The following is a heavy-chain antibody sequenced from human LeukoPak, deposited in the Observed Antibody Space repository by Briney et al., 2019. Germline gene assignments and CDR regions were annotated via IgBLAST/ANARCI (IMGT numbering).Heavy chain of an antibody. D-gene: IGHD5-24*01. Sequence: GGSLRLSCAASGFTFSTYWMSWVRQAPGKGLEWVAILKQDGSEKYYVDSVKGRFTISRDNAKSSLYLQMNSLRVKDTAVYYCARVEYYFDYWGQGSLVTVSS. CDR3: ARVEYYFDY. CDR1: GFTFSTYW. V-gene: IGHV3-7*04. CDR2: LKQDGSEK. J-gene: IGHJ4*02.